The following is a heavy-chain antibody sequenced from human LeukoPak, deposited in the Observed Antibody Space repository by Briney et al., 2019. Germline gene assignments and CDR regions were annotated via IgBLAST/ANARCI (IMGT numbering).Heavy chain of an antibody. V-gene: IGHV3-30*02. CDR3: AKGNYYDSSAYNWFDP. Sequence: GGSLRLSCAASGFTFSRFGMHWVRQAPGKGLEWVAFIRYDGTNKYYAESVKGRFTISRDNSKNTLYVQMNSLRAEDTAVYYCAKGNYYDSSAYNWFDPWGQGTLVTVSS. CDR2: IRYDGTNK. J-gene: IGHJ5*02. CDR1: GFTFSRFG. D-gene: IGHD3-22*01.